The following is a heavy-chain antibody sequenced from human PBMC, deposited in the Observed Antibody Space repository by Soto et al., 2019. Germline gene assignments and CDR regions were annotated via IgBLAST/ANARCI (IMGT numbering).Heavy chain of an antibody. Sequence: SEILSLTCAVYDGSFSGYYWSWIRQPPGKGLEWIGEINHSGSTNYNPSLKSRVTISVDTSKNQFSLKLPSVTAADTAVYYCARNKITGLFAYWGQGTLVTVS. J-gene: IGHJ4*02. D-gene: IGHD2-8*02. V-gene: IGHV4-34*01. CDR2: INHSGST. CDR1: DGSFSGYY. CDR3: ARNKITGLFAY.